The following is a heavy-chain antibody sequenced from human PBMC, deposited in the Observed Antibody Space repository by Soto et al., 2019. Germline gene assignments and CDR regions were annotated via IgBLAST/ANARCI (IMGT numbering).Heavy chain of an antibody. CDR1: RLTFSRYA. J-gene: IGHJ4*02. V-gene: IGHV3-23*01. CDR3: AKAFYREEDGYNSFDY. CDR2: ISGRGDST. Sequence: EVQLLESGGGLVQPGGSLRLSCAASRLTFSRYAMSWVRQAPGKGLEWVSGISGRGDSTYYADSMQGRLPISRDNSNNTLFLQMNNLRAEDTAVYYCAKAFYREEDGYNSFDYWGQGTLVTVSS. D-gene: IGHD5-12*01.